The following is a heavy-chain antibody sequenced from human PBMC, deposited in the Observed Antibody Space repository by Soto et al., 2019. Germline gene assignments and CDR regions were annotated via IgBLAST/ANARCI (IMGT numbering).Heavy chain of an antibody. J-gene: IGHJ6*02. CDR2: IWYDGSNK. CDR3: VRDVLGGASYGMDV. D-gene: IGHD3-16*01. Sequence: QVQLVESGGGVVQPGRSLRLSCAASGFTFSSYGMHWVRQAPGKGLEWVAVIWYDGSNKYYADSVKGRFTISRDNSKNTLYLQMNSLRAEDTAVYYCVRDVLGGASYGMDVWGQGTTVTVSS. V-gene: IGHV3-33*01. CDR1: GFTFSSYG.